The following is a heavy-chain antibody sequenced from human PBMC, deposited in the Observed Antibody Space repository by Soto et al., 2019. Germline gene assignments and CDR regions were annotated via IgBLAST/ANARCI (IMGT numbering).Heavy chain of an antibody. CDR2: INAGNGNT. J-gene: IGHJ6*02. V-gene: IGHV1-3*01. CDR1: GYTFTSYA. D-gene: IGHD6-13*01. CDR3: ARDQVRASSWYYYYYGMDV. Sequence: ASVKVSCKASGYTFTSYAMHWVRQAPGQRLEWMGWINAGNGNTKYSQKFQGRVTITRDTSASTAYMELSSLRSEDTAVYYCARDQVRASSWYYYYYGMDVWGQGTTVTVSS.